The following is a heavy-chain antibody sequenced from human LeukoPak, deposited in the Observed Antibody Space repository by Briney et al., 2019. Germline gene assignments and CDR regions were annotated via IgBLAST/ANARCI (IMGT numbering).Heavy chain of an antibody. D-gene: IGHD3-22*01. CDR1: GGSFSDYY. CDR3: ARAKGYYYDSSGPQNWFDP. Sequence: PSETLSLTCAVYGGSFSDYYWSWIRQPPGKGLEWIGEINHSGSTNYNPSLKSRVTISVDTSKNQFSLKLSSVTAADTAVYYCARAKGYYYDSSGPQNWFDPWGQGTLVTVSS. CDR2: INHSGST. V-gene: IGHV4-34*01. J-gene: IGHJ5*02.